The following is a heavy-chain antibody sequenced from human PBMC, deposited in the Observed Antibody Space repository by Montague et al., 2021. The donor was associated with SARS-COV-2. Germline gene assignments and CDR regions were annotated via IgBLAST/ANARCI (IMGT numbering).Heavy chain of an antibody. CDR3: ARVKRGYYYGLGVSAHFDY. Sequence: SETLSLTCSRSGGSNSSNYWRSIRQHPRKEGVWFVDICYSRSTNYNPSLKSRVTISVDTSKNQFSLMLISVTAADTAVYYCARVKRGYYYGLGVSAHFDYWGQGSLVTVSS. CDR1: GGSNSSNY. CDR2: ICYSRST. V-gene: IGHV4-59*01. J-gene: IGHJ4*02. D-gene: IGHD3-10*01.